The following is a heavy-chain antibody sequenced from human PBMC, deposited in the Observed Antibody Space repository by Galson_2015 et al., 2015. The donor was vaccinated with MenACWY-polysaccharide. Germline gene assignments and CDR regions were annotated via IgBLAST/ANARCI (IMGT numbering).Heavy chain of an antibody. CDR3: AKASQWGAAAVGSFDH. D-gene: IGHD6-13*01. V-gene: IGHV3-23*01. CDR2: ISGSGTDI. J-gene: IGHJ4*02. CDR1: GFSITSYA. Sequence: SLRLSCAASGFSITSYAVNWVRQAPGEGLEWVAVISGSGTDIRYADSVKGRFTISRDTSKSTLYLQMNSLRAEDTAKYYCAKASQWGAAAVGSFDHWGQGTLVTVSS.